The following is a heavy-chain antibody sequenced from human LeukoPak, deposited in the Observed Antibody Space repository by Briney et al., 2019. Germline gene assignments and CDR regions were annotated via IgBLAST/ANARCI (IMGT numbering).Heavy chain of an antibody. D-gene: IGHD1-26*01. J-gene: IGHJ4*02. Sequence: GGSLRLSSAASGFTFSSHAMVWVRQAPGKGLEWVSFISYDGSNKVHADSVMGRFTISRDNSKNAVDLQLNSLRDEDTAVYYCAKDWGQRGVGASLGHWGQGTLVIVSS. CDR3: AKDWGQRGVGASLGH. CDR1: GFTFSSHA. V-gene: IGHV3-30-3*01. CDR2: ISYDGSNK.